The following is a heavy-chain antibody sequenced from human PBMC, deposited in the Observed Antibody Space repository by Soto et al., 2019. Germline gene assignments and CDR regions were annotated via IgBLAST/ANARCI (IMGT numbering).Heavy chain of an antibody. D-gene: IGHD3-10*01. CDR2: ITWNSNLI. CDR1: GFTFDDYA. V-gene: IGHV3-9*01. CDR3: AKDRGYGSRAFDI. J-gene: IGHJ3*02. Sequence: EVQLVESGGGLVQPGRSLRLSCAASGFTFDDYAMHWVRQAPGKGLEWVSGITWNSNLIGYAESVMGRFIISRDNAKNSLYLEMNSLRPEDTALYYCAKDRGYGSRAFDIWGQGAMVAVSS.